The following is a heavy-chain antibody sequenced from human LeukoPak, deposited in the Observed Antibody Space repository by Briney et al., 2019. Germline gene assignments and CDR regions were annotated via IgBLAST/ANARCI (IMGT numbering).Heavy chain of an antibody. CDR2: INPNSGGT. J-gene: IGHJ6*03. CDR3: ARARKRSSARREDYYYMDV. Sequence: ASVKVSCKASGYTFTGYYIHWVRQAPGQGLEWMGWINPNSGGTNYAQKFQGRVTMTRDTSISTAYMELSRLGSDDTAVYYCARARKRSSARREDYYYMDVWGKGTTVTISS. CDR1: GYTFTGYY. V-gene: IGHV1-2*02. D-gene: IGHD3-10*01.